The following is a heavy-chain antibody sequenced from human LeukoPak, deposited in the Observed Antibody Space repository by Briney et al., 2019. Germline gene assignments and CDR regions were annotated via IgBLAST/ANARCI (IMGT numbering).Heavy chain of an antibody. CDR3: ATERYSSGWYLDY. J-gene: IGHJ4*02. CDR1: GCSISGYY. Sequence: SETLSLTCTVSGCSISGYYRSWIRQPPGKGLEWIGRIYISGSTNYNPSLKSRVTTSGDSSKNQFSLKLSSLTAADTAVYYCATERYSSGWYLDYWGQGTLVTVSS. V-gene: IGHV4-4*07. CDR2: IYISGST. D-gene: IGHD6-19*01.